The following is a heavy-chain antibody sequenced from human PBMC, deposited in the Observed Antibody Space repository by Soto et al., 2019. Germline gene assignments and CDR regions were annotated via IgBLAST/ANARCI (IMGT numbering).Heavy chain of an antibody. D-gene: IGHD3-9*01. J-gene: IGHJ6*02. V-gene: IGHV3-11*01. CDR2: ISSSGSTI. Sequence: QVQLVESGGGLVKPGGSLRLSCAASGFTFSDYYMSWIRQAPGKGLEWVSYISSSGSTIYYADSVKGRFTISRDNAKKSLDLQMNSLRAEDTAVYYCSRDLKNYEILTGADYYYYGMDVWGQGTTVTVSS. CDR1: GFTFSDYY. CDR3: SRDLKNYEILTGADYYYYGMDV.